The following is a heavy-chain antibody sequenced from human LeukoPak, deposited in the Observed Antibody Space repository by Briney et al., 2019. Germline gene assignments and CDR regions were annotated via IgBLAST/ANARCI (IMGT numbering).Heavy chain of an antibody. V-gene: IGHV4-30-4*08. Sequence: SETLSLTCTVSGGSISRGDYYWSWIRQPPGKGLEWIGYIYYSGSTYYNPSLKSRVTISVDTSKNQFSLKLSSVTAADTAVYYCAKLGLLNWFDPWGQGTLVTVSS. CDR3: AKLGLLNWFDP. J-gene: IGHJ5*02. CDR1: GGSISRGDYY. CDR2: IYYSGST. D-gene: IGHD6-13*01.